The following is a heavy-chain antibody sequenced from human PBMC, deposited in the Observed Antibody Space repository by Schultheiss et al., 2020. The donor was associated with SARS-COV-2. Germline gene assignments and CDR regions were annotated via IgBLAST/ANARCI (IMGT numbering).Heavy chain of an antibody. V-gene: IGHV4-61*01. Sequence: SQTLSLTCTVSGGSISSSSYYWSWIRQPPGKGLEWIGYIYYSGSTNYNPSLKSRVTISVDTSKNQFSLKLSSVTAADTAVYYCARGGFFEEGADAFDIWGQGTMVTVSS. J-gene: IGHJ3*02. CDR3: ARGGFFEEGADAFDI. CDR2: IYYSGST. D-gene: IGHD3-3*01. CDR1: GGSISSSSYY.